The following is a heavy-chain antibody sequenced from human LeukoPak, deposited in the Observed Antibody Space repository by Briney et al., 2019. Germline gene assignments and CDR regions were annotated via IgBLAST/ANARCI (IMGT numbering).Heavy chain of an antibody. Sequence: ETLSLTCTVSGGSISSYYWSWIRQPPGKGLEWVSAISGSGGSTYYADSVKGRFTISRDNSKNTLYLQMNSLRAEDTAVYYCAKDSRGYFDYWGQGTLVTVSS. CDR3: AKDSRGYFDY. CDR1: GGSISSYY. J-gene: IGHJ4*02. D-gene: IGHD3-10*01. CDR2: ISGSGGST. V-gene: IGHV3-23*01.